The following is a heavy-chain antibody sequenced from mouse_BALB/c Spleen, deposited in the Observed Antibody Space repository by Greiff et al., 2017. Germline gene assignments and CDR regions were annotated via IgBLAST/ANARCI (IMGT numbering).Heavy chain of an antibody. CDR3: ARDPYGYSDY. V-gene: IGHV7-3*02. D-gene: IGHD1-1*02. CDR2: IRNKANGYTT. CDR1: GFTFTDYY. J-gene: IGHJ2*01. Sequence: EVQGVESGGGLVQPGGSLRLSCATSGFTFTDYYMSWVRQPPGKALEWLGFIRNKANGYTTEYSASVKGRFTISRDNSQSILYLQMNTLRAEDSATYYCARDPYGYSDYWGQGTTLTVSS.